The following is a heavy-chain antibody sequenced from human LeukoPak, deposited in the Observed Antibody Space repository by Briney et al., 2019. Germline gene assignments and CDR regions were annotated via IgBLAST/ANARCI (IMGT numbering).Heavy chain of an antibody. V-gene: IGHV1-8*01. CDR3: ARGLSSWCLLPGEYSGYDYYYFDY. D-gene: IGHD5-12*01. J-gene: IGHJ4*02. CDR1: GYTFTSYD. Sequence: GASVKVSCKASGYTFTSYDINWVRQATGQGLEWMGWMNPNSGNTGYAQKFQGRVTMTRNTSISTAYMELSSLRSEDTAVYYCARGLSSWCLLPGEYSGYDYYYFDYWGQGTLVTVSS. CDR2: MNPNSGNT.